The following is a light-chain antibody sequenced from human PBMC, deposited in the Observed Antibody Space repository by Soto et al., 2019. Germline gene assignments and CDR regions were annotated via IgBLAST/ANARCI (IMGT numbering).Light chain of an antibody. CDR1: QSVSSN. J-gene: IGKJ1*01. CDR2: GAF. CDR3: QQYNGWPLT. Sequence: EIVMTQSPVTLSLSPGERVTLSCRASQSVSSNLAWYQQKPGQAPTLLIYGAFTRATGIPARFSGSGSGTDFTLTISSLQSEDFALYYCQQYNGWPLTFGQGTKVDI. V-gene: IGKV3-15*01.